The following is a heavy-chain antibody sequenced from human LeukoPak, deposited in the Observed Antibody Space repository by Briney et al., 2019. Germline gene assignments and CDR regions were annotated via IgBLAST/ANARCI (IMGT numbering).Heavy chain of an antibody. V-gene: IGHV4-38-2*02. J-gene: IGHJ4*02. CDR3: ARDSSSSLDY. Sequence: PSETLSLTCTVSGYSISSGYYWGWIRQPPGKGLEWIGSIYHSGGTYYNPSLKSRVTISVDTSKNQFSLKLSSVTAADTAVYYCARDSSSSLDYWGQGTLVTVSS. CDR2: IYHSGGT. CDR1: GYSISSGYY. D-gene: IGHD6-6*01.